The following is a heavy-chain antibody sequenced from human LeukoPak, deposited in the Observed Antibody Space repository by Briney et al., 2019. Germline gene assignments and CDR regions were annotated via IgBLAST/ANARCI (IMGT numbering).Heavy chain of an antibody. CDR3: ARVSRVLGDYYYYYMDV. Sequence: GESLRLSCAASGFTFSSYWVSWVRQAPGKGLEWVANIKQDGSEKYYVDSVKGRFTISRDNAKNSLYLQMNSLRAEDTAVYYCARVSRVLGDYYYYYMDVWGKGTTVTVSS. D-gene: IGHD3-10*01. CDR1: GFTFSSYW. V-gene: IGHV3-7*01. CDR2: IKQDGSEK. J-gene: IGHJ6*03.